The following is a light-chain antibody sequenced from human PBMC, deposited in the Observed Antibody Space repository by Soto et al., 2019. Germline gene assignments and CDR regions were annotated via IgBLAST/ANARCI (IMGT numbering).Light chain of an antibody. J-gene: IGKJ2*01. Sequence: EIVLTQSPATLSLSPGERATLSCRSSQSVSSYLAWYQQKPGQAPRLLIYDASNMATGIPARFSGSGSGTDFTLTISSLEPEDFAVYYCQQRSNCPPYTFGHGTKLEIK. CDR1: QSVSSY. CDR2: DAS. CDR3: QQRSNCPPYT. V-gene: IGKV3-11*01.